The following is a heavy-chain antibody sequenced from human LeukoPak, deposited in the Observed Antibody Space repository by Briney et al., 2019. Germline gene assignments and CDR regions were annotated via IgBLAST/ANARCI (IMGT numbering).Heavy chain of an antibody. Sequence: ASVKVSCKASGYTFSDYFVHWVRQAPGQGLEWMGWINPKSGVTKYAQKFQGRVTMDRDTATSTVYMDLSSLTSDDTAVYFCARGWGSLYYFDFWGQGTLVTVSS. CDR2: INPKSGVT. V-gene: IGHV1-2*02. J-gene: IGHJ4*02. CDR1: GYTFSDYF. D-gene: IGHD3-16*01. CDR3: ARGWGSLYYFDF.